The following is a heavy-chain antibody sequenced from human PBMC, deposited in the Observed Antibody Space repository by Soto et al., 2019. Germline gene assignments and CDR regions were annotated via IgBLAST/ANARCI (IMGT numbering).Heavy chain of an antibody. CDR1: GASIASGHW. D-gene: IGHD2-15*01. CDR2: VRHTGST. CDR3: TRRPYRSTSGGIDY. Sequence: PSETLSLTCAVSGASIASGHWWTWIRQPPGKGLEWIAEVRHTGSTEYSPSLRSRGTISVDKSKNQISLKVSSVTAADTAVYYCTRRPYRSTSGGIDYWGQGTLVTVSS. V-gene: IGHV4-4*02. J-gene: IGHJ4*02.